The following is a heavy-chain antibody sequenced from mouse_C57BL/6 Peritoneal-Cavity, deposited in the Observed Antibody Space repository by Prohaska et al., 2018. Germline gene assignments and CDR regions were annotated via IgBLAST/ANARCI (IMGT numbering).Heavy chain of an antibody. D-gene: IGHD2-4*01. J-gene: IGHJ3*01. V-gene: IGHV1-69*01. Sequence: QVQLQQPGAELVMPGASVKLSCKASGYTFTSYWMHWVKQRPGQGLEWIGEIDPSDSYTNYNQKIKGKATLTVDKSSITAYMQRISLTSEDSEFYYCASFDYGRVAYWGQGTLVTVSA. CDR3: ASFDYGRVAY. CDR2: IDPSDSYT. CDR1: GYTFTSYW.